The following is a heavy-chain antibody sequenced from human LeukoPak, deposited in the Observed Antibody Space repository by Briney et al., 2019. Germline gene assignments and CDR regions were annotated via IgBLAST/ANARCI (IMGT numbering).Heavy chain of an antibody. Sequence: PVGSLRLSCATSGFSFTDYPMNRVRQAPGKGLEWISNIRTTAEGAKYAYYADSVKGRVTISRDDGKNTLYLHMNSLRDDDTAVYYCATDQRYAFDYWGQGILVTDSS. CDR1: GFSFTDYP. CDR2: IRTTAEGAKYA. CDR3: ATDQRYAFDY. V-gene: IGHV3-48*02. D-gene: IGHD3-9*01. J-gene: IGHJ4*02.